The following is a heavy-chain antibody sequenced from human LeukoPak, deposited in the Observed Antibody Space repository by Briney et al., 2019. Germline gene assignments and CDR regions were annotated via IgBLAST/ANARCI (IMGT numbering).Heavy chain of an antibody. V-gene: IGHV4-30-2*05. J-gene: IGHJ4*02. CDR3: ARGFNVGSDY. CDR1: GGSISSGVYY. D-gene: IGHD3-10*01. Sequence: SETLSLTCTVSGGSISSGVYYWSWIRQPPGKGLEWIGYIYHSGSAYYNPSLKSRVTISVDTSKNQFSLKLSSVTAADTAVYYCARGFNVGSDYWGQGTLVTVSS. CDR2: IYHSGSA.